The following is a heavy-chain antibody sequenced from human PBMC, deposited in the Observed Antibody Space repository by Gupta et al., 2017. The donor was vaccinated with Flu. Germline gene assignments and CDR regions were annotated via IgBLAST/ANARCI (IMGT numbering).Heavy chain of an antibody. D-gene: IGHD6-13*01. CDR3: ARGGVLRVGYSSSWGPSRMDV. J-gene: IGHJ6*02. V-gene: IGHV1-69*06. CDR2: IIPIFGTA. Sequence: QVQLVQSGAEVKKPGSSVKVSCKASGGTFSSYAISWVRQAPGHGLEWMGGIIPIFGTANYAQKFQGRVTITADKSTSTAYMELSSLRSEDTAVYYCARGGVLRVGYSSSWGPSRMDVWGQGTTVTVSS. CDR1: GGTFSSYA.